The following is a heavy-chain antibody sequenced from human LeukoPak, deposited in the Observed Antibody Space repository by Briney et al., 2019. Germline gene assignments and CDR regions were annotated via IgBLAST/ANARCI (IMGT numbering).Heavy chain of an antibody. CDR3: ARSDWFDP. Sequence: GGSRKLSCAASGGTFGGYWMHWVRQAPGKGPVWVSRTKADGGSATYADSVKGRFTISRDNAKNTLYLQMNSLRAEDTAVYYCARSDWFDPWGQGTLVTVSS. J-gene: IGHJ5*02. CDR1: GGTFGGYW. CDR2: TKADGGSA. V-gene: IGHV3-74*01.